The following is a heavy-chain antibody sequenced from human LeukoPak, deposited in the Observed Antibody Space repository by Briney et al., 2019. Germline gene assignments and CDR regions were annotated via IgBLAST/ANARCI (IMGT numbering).Heavy chain of an antibody. Sequence: PSETLSLTCTVSGGSIRGYYWSWVRQPAGKGLEWIGRIYTSGSTNYNPSLKSRVTMSVDTSKNQFSLKLSSVTAADTAVYYCARGVAAAVSWFDSWGQGTLVTVSS. J-gene: IGHJ5*01. D-gene: IGHD6-13*01. CDR1: GGSIRGYY. CDR2: IYTSGST. CDR3: ARGVAAAVSWFDS. V-gene: IGHV4-4*07.